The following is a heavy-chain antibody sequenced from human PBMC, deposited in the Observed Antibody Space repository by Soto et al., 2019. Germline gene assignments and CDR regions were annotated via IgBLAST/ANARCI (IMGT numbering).Heavy chain of an antibody. J-gene: IGHJ4*02. CDR1: GGSISSHY. V-gene: IGHV4-59*11. CDR3: ARVFLHSYNWNGAYYFDY. CDR2: IYYSGTT. Sequence: SETLSLTCSVSGGSISSHYWSWIRQPPGKGLEWIGYIYYSGTTNYNPSLMSRVTMSIDTSKNQFSLKLSSVTAADTAVYYCARVFLHSYNWNGAYYFDYWGQGTLVTVSS. D-gene: IGHD1-20*01.